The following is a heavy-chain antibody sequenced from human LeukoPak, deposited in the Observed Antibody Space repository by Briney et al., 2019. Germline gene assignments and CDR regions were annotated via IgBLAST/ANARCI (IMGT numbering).Heavy chain of an antibody. V-gene: IGHV1-2*02. J-gene: IGHJ4*02. CDR1: GYTITGYY. Sequence: EASVKVSCKASGYTITGYYIHWVRQAPGQGLEWMGWINSNSGGTNSAQKFQGRVTMTRDTSISTAYMELSRLRSDDTAVYYCARHPYSGSYHFDYWGQGTLVTVSS. D-gene: IGHD1-26*01. CDR3: ARHPYSGSYHFDY. CDR2: INSNSGGT.